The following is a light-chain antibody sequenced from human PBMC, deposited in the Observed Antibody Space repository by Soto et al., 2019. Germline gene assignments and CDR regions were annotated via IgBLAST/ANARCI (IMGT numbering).Light chain of an antibody. V-gene: IGKV1-39*01. CDR1: QSISRY. CDR2: AAS. CDR3: QQSYNTPRT. J-gene: IGKJ5*01. Sequence: DIQMTQSPPSLSASVGDRVTISCRASQSISRYVNWYQQRPGKAPKLLIYAASSLQSGVPSRFSGSGSGTDFTLTISSLQPEDFATYYCQQSYNTPRTFGQGTRLDIK.